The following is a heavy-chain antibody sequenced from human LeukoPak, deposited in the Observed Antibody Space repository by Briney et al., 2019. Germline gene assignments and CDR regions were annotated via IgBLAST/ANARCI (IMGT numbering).Heavy chain of an antibody. CDR2: MNPNSGNT. J-gene: IGHJ4*02. CDR1: GYTFTGYD. Sequence: ASVKVSYKASGYTFTGYDINWVRQATGQGLEWMGWMNPNSGNTGYAQKFQGRVTMTRNTSISTAYMELSSLRSEDTAVYYCARGLARLGYSYWSYFTEPFDYWGQGTLVTVSS. CDR3: ARGLARLGYSYWSYFTEPFDY. D-gene: IGHD5-18*01. V-gene: IGHV1-8*01.